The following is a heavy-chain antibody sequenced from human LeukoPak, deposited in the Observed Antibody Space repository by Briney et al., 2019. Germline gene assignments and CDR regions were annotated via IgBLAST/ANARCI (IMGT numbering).Heavy chain of an antibody. Sequence: ASVKVSCKASGFTFTAYYMHWVRQAPGQGLEWMGWINLNSGGTNYEQKFQGRGTMTRDTSISTAYMELSRLRSDDTAVYYCARGPHWDPHFDYWGQGTLVTVSS. CDR2: INLNSGGT. V-gene: IGHV1-2*02. CDR1: GFTFTAYY. D-gene: IGHD7-27*01. J-gene: IGHJ4*02. CDR3: ARGPHWDPHFDY.